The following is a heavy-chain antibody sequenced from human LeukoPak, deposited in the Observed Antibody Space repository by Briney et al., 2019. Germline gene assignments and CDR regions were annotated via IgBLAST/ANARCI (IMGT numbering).Heavy chain of an antibody. CDR3: AKGSPYSSTWSQVI. J-gene: IGHJ4*02. CDR2: ISGSDGST. Sequence: GGSLSLTCAASGFTFISYAMSWVRQAPGKGLEWVSAISGSDGSTYYADSMKGRFTISRDNSKNTLYLQMNSLRAEDTAVYYCAKGSPYSSTWSQVIWGEGSQGTVSS. D-gene: IGHD6-13*01. CDR1: GFTFISYA. V-gene: IGHV3-23*01.